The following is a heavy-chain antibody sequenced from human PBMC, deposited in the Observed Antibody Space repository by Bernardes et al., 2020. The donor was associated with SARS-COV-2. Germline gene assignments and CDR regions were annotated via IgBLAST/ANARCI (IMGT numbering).Heavy chain of an antibody. J-gene: IGHJ4*02. CDR2: ISGYNGNT. V-gene: IGHV1-18*04. CDR1: GYTYTNYG. D-gene: IGHD2-15*01. Sequence: ASVKVSCKASGYTYTNYGIGWVRQAPGHGLEWLGWISGYNGNTNYARHLQDRISMTSDLSTNTAFMQLRRLRSDDTAVYYFARVEGFCSGGTCFSLFYFDHWGQGTLVSVSS. CDR3: ARVEGFCSGGTCFSLFYFDH.